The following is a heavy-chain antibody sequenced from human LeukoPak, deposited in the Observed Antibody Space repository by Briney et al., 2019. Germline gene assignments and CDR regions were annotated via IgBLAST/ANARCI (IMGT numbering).Heavy chain of an antibody. V-gene: IGHV4-34*01. D-gene: IGHD6-19*01. CDR2: INHSGST. Sequence: SETLSLTCAVYGGSFSGYYWSWIRQPPGKGLEWIGEINHSGSTNYNPSLKSRVTISVDTSKNQFSLKLSSVTAADTAVYYCARNFPGYSSGFLMVKGAFDIWGQGTMVTVSS. J-gene: IGHJ3*02. CDR1: GGSFSGYY. CDR3: ARNFPGYSSGFLMVKGAFDI.